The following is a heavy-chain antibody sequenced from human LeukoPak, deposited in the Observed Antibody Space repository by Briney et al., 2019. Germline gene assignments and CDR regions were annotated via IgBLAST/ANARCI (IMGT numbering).Heavy chain of an antibody. CDR1: VGSISSYY. CDR3: ASTSSRRDYYGSGSYYRNDY. D-gene: IGHD3-10*01. Sequence: SETLSLTCTVSVGSISSYYWSWIRQHPGKGLEWIGSIYYSGSTYYNPSLKSRVTISVDTSKNQFSLKLSSVTAADTAVYYCASTSSRRDYYGSGSYYRNDYWGQGTLVTVSS. V-gene: IGHV4-39*01. CDR2: IYYSGST. J-gene: IGHJ4*02.